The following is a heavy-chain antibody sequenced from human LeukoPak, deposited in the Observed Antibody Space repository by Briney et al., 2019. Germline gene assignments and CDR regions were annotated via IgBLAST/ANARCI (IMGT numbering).Heavy chain of an antibody. J-gene: IGHJ4*02. V-gene: IGHV3-7*01. CDR2: IKQDGSQK. CDR1: GFTFSNYW. D-gene: IGHD3-16*01. CDR3: ARGLQNGGFYRHFDS. Sequence: PGGSLRLSCAASGFTFSNYWMSWVRQTPERGLEWVANIKQDGSQKNYVDSVEGRFIISRDNNENSPHLQMNSLRAEDTAVYYCARGLQNGGFYRHFDSWGQGILVTVSS.